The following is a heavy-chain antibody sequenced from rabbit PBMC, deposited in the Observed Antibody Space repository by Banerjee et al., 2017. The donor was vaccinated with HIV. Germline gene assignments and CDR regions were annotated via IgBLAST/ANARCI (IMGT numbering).Heavy chain of an antibody. Sequence: QSLEESGGDLVKPGASLTPTCTASGFSFSTNYYMCWVRQAPGKGLEWIACIYGGSSGTTYYASWAKGRFTISKTSSTTVTLQMTSLTDPDTATYFCARSSAGVGVYAYVEYFKLWGPGTLVTVS. V-gene: IGHV1S40*01. D-gene: IGHD6-1*01. J-gene: IGHJ4*01. CDR3: ARSSAGVGVYAYVEYFKL. CDR2: IYGGSSGTT. CDR1: GFSFSTNYY.